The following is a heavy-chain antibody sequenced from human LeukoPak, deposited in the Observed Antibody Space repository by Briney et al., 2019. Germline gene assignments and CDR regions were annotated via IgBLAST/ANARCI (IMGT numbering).Heavy chain of an antibody. V-gene: IGHV1-69*13. CDR3: ANLLGSSSWIDY. CDR2: IIPIFGTA. Sequence: SVKVSCKASGGTFSSYAISWVRQAPGQGLEWMGGIIPIFGTANYARKFQGRVTITADESTSTAYMELSSLRSEDTAVYYCANLLGSSSWIDYWGQGTLVTVSS. J-gene: IGHJ4*02. D-gene: IGHD6-13*01. CDR1: GGTFSSYA.